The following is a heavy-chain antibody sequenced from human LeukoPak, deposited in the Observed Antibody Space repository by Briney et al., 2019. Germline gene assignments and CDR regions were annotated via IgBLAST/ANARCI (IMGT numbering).Heavy chain of an antibody. Sequence: GGSLRLSCAASGFTFTNYNMHWVRQAPGKGLVWVSRINTDGSSTSYADSLKGRFTISRDNAKNTLYLQMHSLRGEDTAVYYCVRGGYSSSWEYFDYWGQGTLVTVSS. V-gene: IGHV3-74*01. D-gene: IGHD6-13*01. CDR1: GFTFTNYN. CDR2: INTDGSST. CDR3: VRGGYSSSWEYFDY. J-gene: IGHJ4*02.